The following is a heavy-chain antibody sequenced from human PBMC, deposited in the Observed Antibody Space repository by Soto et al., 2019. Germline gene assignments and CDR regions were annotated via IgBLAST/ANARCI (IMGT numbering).Heavy chain of an antibody. D-gene: IGHD3-10*01. V-gene: IGHV3-74*03. CDR1: GFIFSGYW. CDR2: INSDGSST. CDR3: ARLLGGSGSFIDY. Sequence: EVQLVESRGGLVQPGGSLRLSCAASGFIFSGYWMHWVRRAPGKGLVWVSRINSDGSSTTYADSVKGRFTISRDNAKNTMYLQMNSLRAEDTAVYYCARLLGGSGSFIDYWGQGTLVTVSS. J-gene: IGHJ4*02.